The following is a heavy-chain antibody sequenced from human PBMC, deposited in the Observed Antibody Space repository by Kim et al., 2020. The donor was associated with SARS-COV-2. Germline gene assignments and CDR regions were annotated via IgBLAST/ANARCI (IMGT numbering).Heavy chain of an antibody. CDR1: GGTFSSYA. CDR2: IIPIFGIA. D-gene: IGHD5-12*01. J-gene: IGHJ4*02. CDR3: AEDYSGYGDY. V-gene: IGHV1-69*04. Sequence: SVKVSCKASGGTFSSYAISWVRQAPGQGLEWMGRIIPIFGIANYAQKFQGRVTITADKSTSTAYMELSSLRSEDTAVYYCAEDYSGYGDYGGQGTLVTV.